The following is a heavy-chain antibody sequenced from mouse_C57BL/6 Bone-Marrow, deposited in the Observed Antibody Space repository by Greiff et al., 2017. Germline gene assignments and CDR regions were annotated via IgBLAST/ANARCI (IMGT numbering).Heavy chain of an antibody. CDR1: GYTFPSYP. V-gene: IGHV1-4*01. J-gene: IGHJ2*01. CDR2: INPSSGYT. CDR3: ARGRLRRVFDY. D-gene: IGHD2-4*01. Sequence: LVESGAELARPGASVQMSCKASGYTFPSYPLHWVKQRPGQGLEWIGYINPSSGYTKYNQKFKDKATLTADKSSSTAYMQLSSLTSEDSAVYYCARGRLRRVFDYWGQGTTLTVAS.